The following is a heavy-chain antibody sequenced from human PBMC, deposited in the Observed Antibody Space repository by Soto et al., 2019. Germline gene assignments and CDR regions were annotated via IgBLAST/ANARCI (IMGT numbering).Heavy chain of an antibody. CDR1: GYTFTSYY. Sequence: ASVKVSCKASGYTFTSYYMHWVRQAPGQGLEWMGIINPSGGSTSYAQKFQGRVTMTRDTSTSTVYMELSSLRSEDTAVYYCARGRRVVTATPREGFDYWGQGTLVTVSS. CDR2: INPSGGST. V-gene: IGHV1-46*01. CDR3: ARGRRVVTATPREGFDY. D-gene: IGHD2-21*02. J-gene: IGHJ4*02.